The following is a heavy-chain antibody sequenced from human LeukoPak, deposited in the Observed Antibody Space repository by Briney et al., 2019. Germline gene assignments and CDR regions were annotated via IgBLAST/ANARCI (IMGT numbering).Heavy chain of an antibody. CDR1: GFTPDDYA. J-gene: IGHJ4*02. Sequence: GRSLRLSCAASGFTPDDYAMHWVRQAPGKDLEWVSGISWNSGTIDYADSVKGRFTISRDNAKNSLYLQMNSLRAEDTAFYYCAKAVYSPYIDYWGQGTLVTVSS. D-gene: IGHD2-8*01. V-gene: IGHV3-9*02. CDR3: AKAVYSPYIDY. CDR2: ISWNSGTI.